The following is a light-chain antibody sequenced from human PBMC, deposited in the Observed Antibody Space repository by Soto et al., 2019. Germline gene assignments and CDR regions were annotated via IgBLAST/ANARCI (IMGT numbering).Light chain of an antibody. Sequence: QSALTQPRSVSGSPGQSVTISCTGTSSDVGGYHYVSWYQHHPGKAPKLVIYDVTKRPSGVPHRFSGSKSDSTASLTISGLQAEDEADYYCCSYAGSYIYVFGTGTKVTVL. CDR2: DVT. V-gene: IGLV2-11*01. CDR1: SSDVGGYHY. CDR3: CSYAGSYIYV. J-gene: IGLJ1*01.